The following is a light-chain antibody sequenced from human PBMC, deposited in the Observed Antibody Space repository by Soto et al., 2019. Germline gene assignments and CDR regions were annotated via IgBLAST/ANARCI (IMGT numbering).Light chain of an antibody. CDR1: ISDIGVYIY. CDR3: SSYAGSNNVV. J-gene: IGLJ1*01. Sequence: QSVLTQPPSASGSPGQSVTISCTGTISDIGVYIYVSWYQQHPGKAPKLMIYEVSRRPSGVPDRFSGYKSGNTASLTVSGLQAEDEAQYYFSSYAGSNNVVFGTGTKLTVL. V-gene: IGLV2-8*01. CDR2: EVS.